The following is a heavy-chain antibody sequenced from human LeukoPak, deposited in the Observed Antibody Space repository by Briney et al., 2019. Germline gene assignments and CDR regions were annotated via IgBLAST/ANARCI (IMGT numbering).Heavy chain of an antibody. CDR2: ITGDYAT. CDR3: AKGAASGLVDWFDP. CDR1: GFTFSNFA. D-gene: IGHD3-22*01. Sequence: HAGGSLRLSCAVSGFTFSNFAMMWVRQSPGKGLEWVSSITGDYATYSADPAKGRFTTSRDNSKNIVYLQMDSLRDDDTAVYYCAKGAASGLVDWFDPWGQGTLVTVSS. J-gene: IGHJ5*02. V-gene: IGHV3-23*01.